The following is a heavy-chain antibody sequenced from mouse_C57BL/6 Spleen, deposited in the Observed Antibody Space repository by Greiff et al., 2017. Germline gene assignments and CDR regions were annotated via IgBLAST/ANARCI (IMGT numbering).Heavy chain of an antibody. V-gene: IGHV2-4*01. CDR3: AKNFYYDYDVGYAMDY. D-gene: IGHD2-4*01. J-gene: IGHJ4*01. Sequence: QVQLKQSGPGLVQPSQSLSITCTVSGFSLTSYGVHWVRQPPGKGLEWLGVIWSGGSTDYNAAFISRLSISKYNSKSQVFFKMNSLQADDTAIYYCAKNFYYDYDVGYAMDYWGQGTSVTVSS. CDR2: IWSGGST. CDR1: GFSLTSYG.